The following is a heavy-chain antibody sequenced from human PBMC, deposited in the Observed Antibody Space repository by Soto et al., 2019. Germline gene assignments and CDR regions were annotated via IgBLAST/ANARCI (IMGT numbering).Heavy chain of an antibody. D-gene: IGHD6-19*01. CDR3: ARQQWPGREVDY. CDR2: IYYSGST. CDR1: GGSISSSSYY. J-gene: IGHJ4*02. Sequence: QLQLQESGPGLVKPSETLSLTCTVSGGSISSSSYYWGWIRQPPGKGLEWIGSIYYSGSTYYNPSLKSRVTISVDTSKNQFSLKLSSVTAADTAVYYCARQQWPGREVDYWGQGTLVTVSS. V-gene: IGHV4-39*01.